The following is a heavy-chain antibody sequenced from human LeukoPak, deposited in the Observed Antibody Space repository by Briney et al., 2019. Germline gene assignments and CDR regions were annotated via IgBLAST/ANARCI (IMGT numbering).Heavy chain of an antibody. Sequence: HTGGSLRLSCAASGFTFSSYSMNWVRQAPGKGLEWVAFTRYDGSSEYYADSVKGRFTISRDNSKNTLYLQMNSLRAEDTAVYYCAKDHRANVGVVVVAATAGPSSPWGQGTLVTVSS. CDR2: TRYDGSSE. J-gene: IGHJ5*02. D-gene: IGHD2-15*01. CDR1: GFTFSSYS. CDR3: AKDHRANVGVVVVAATAGPSSP. V-gene: IGHV3-30*02.